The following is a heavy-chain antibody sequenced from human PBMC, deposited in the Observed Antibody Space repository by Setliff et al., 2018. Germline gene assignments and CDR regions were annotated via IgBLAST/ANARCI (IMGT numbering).Heavy chain of an antibody. Sequence: TLSLTCTVSGASITNINYYWGLIRQPPGEGLEWIGSIFYSGRTFYNPSLKSRVTISVDTSKNQFSLTLSSVTAADTAVYYCARLPNYVWGSPVDYWGQGTLVTVSS. D-gene: IGHD3-16*01. J-gene: IGHJ4*02. CDR1: GASITNINYY. CDR3: ARLPNYVWGSPVDY. CDR2: IFYSGRT. V-gene: IGHV4-39*01.